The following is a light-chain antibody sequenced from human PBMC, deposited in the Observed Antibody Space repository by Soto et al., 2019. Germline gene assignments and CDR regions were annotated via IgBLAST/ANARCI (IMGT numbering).Light chain of an antibody. CDR3: AAWDDSLKGYV. Sequence: QSVLTQPPSASGTPGQRVTISCSGSTSNIGGNSVNWYQHLTGTAPKLLIYTNNQRPSGVPDRFSGSKSGTSASLAISGLQSEDEADYYCAAWDDSLKGYVFGTGTKLTVL. V-gene: IGLV1-44*01. J-gene: IGLJ1*01. CDR1: TSNIGGNS. CDR2: TNN.